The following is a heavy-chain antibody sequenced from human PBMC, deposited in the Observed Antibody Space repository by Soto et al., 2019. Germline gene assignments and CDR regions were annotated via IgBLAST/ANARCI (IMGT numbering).Heavy chain of an antibody. CDR2: ISSSSSTI. CDR1: GVTCSSYS. J-gene: IGHJ5*02. Sequence: GGSLRLWCGAAGVTCSSYSMNWVRQAPGKGLEWVSYISSSSSTIYYADSVKGRFTISRDNAKNSLYLQMNSLRAEDTAVYYCARHPERIAEIGWFDPWGQGTLVTVSS. V-gene: IGHV3-48*01. D-gene: IGHD6-13*01. CDR3: ARHPERIAEIGWFDP.